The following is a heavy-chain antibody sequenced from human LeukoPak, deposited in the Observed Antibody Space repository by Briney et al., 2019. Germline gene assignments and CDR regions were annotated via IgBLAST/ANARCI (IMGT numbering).Heavy chain of an antibody. J-gene: IGHJ3*02. Sequence: PSETLSLTCTVSGGSISSGSYYWSWIRQPPGKGLEWIGSIYYSGSTYYNPSLKSRVTISVDTSKNQFSLKLSSVTAADTAVYYCARDVPGLRGVAFDIWGQGTMVTVSS. CDR1: GGSISSGSYY. CDR3: ARDVPGLRGVAFDI. V-gene: IGHV4-39*07. D-gene: IGHD3-10*01. CDR2: IYYSGST.